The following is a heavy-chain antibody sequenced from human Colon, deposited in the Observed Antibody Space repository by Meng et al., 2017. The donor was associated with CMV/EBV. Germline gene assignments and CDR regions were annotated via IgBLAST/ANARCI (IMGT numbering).Heavy chain of an antibody. V-gene: IGHV1-69*04. J-gene: IGHJ6*02. Sequence: SVKVSCKASDYTFANFGISWVRQAPGQGLEWVGRVMPNLGTANFSEKFQGRVTLTADTSTSTGYMVLSSLTSDDTAVYYCGRGINMGISYYYGMDVWGQGTPVTVSS. CDR1: DYTFANFG. CDR2: VMPNLGTA. D-gene: IGHD3-10*01. CDR3: GRGINMGISYYYGMDV.